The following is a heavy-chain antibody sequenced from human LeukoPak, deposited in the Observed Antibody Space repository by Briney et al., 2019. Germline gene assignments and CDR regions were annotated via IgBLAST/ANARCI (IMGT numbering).Heavy chain of an antibody. V-gene: IGHV4-61*02. CDR3: ARVDGHAGYYDSSGFLDY. J-gene: IGHJ4*02. CDR1: GGSISSGSYY. CDR2: IYTSGST. Sequence: PSETLSLTCTVSGGSISSGSYYWSWIRQPAGKGLEWIGRIYTSGSTNYNPSHKSRVTISVDTSKNQFSLKLSSVTAADTAVYYCARVDGHAGYYDSSGFLDYWGQGTLVTVSS. D-gene: IGHD3-22*01.